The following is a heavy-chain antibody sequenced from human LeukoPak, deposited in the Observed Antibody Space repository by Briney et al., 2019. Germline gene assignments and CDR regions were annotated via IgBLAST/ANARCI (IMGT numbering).Heavy chain of an antibody. CDR3: GVSGWYRNYYYYYYMDV. CDR2: IRYDGSNK. D-gene: IGHD6-19*01. Sequence: GGSLRLSCAASGFTFSSYGMHWVRQAPGKGLEWVSVIRYDGSNKYYADSVKGRFTISRDNSKNTLYLQMNSLRAEDTAVYYCGVSGWYRNYYYYYYMDVWGKGTTVTISS. J-gene: IGHJ6*03. CDR1: GFTFSSYG. V-gene: IGHV3-30*02.